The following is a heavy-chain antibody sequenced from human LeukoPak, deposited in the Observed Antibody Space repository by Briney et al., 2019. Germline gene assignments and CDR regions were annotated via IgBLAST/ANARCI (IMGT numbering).Heavy chain of an antibody. Sequence: AGGSLRLSCAASGFTFSTCAVSWVRQAPGKGLEWVSGISGSGDATYYADSVKGRFTISRDNSKNTLYLQMNSLRAEDAAVYYCAKGGIVGTSGLLDYWGQGTLVTVSS. V-gene: IGHV3-23*01. CDR1: GFTFSTCA. CDR3: AKGGIVGTSGLLDY. J-gene: IGHJ4*02. CDR2: ISGSGDAT. D-gene: IGHD1-26*01.